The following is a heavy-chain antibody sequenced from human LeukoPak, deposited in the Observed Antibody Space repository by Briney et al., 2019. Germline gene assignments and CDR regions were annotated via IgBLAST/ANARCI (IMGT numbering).Heavy chain of an antibody. CDR1: GGSFSAYY. V-gene: IGHV4-34*01. CDR3: ARNSHYYHSSGFNY. Sequence: SETLSLTCAAYGGSFSAYYWSWIRQPPGKGLEWIGEINHSGSTNYNPSLKSRVTISVDTSKNQFSLKLSSVTAADTALYYCARNSHYYHSSGFNYWGQGSLVTVSS. D-gene: IGHD3-22*01. J-gene: IGHJ4*02. CDR2: INHSGST.